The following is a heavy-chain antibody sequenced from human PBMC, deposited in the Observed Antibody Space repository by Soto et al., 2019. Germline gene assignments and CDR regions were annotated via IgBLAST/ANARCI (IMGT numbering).Heavy chain of an antibody. CDR2: ISYDGGDQ. Sequence: QVQLVESGGGVVQPGGSLRLSCAASGFTFRNYALHWVRQAPGKGLEWVAYISYDGGDQDYANSVKGRFTISRDNSNNTLYLQMNGLRLEGCVVYYCARATDGMDVWGEGATVTVSA. CDR1: GFTFRNYA. V-gene: IGHV3-30-3*01. J-gene: IGHJ6*04. D-gene: IGHD2-21*02. CDR3: ARATDGMDV.